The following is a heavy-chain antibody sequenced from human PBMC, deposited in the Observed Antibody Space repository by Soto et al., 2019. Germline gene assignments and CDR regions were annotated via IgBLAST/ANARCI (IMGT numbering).Heavy chain of an antibody. CDR1: GFTFSSYG. CDR3: ARGGGPTADLGY. V-gene: IGHV3-33*01. CDR2: IWYDGSNK. Sequence: QVQLVESGGGVVQPGRSLRLSCAASGFTFSSYGMHWVRQAPGKGLEWVAVIWYDGSNKYYADSVKGRFTISRDNSKNTLYLQRNSQRAEDTAVYYCARGGGPTADLGYWGQGTLVNVSS. D-gene: IGHD4-17*01. J-gene: IGHJ4*02.